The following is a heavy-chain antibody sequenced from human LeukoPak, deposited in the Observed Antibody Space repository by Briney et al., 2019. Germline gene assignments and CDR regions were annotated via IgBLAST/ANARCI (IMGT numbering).Heavy chain of an antibody. CDR1: GFTFSSYS. D-gene: IGHD3-10*01. J-gene: IGHJ4*02. Sequence: GGSLRLSCAASGFTFSSYSMNWVRQAPGKGLEWVAALSGSGGSTYYADSVKGRFTISRDNSKDTLYLQMHSLRAEDTAIYFCTKVLVRGVMALVYFDSWGQGTLVTVSS. CDR2: LSGSGGST. V-gene: IGHV3-23*01. CDR3: TKVLVRGVMALVYFDS.